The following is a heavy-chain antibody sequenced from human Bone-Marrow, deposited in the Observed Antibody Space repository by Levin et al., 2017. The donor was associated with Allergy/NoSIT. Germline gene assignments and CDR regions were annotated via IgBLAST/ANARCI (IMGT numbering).Heavy chain of an antibody. CDR3: SRGWISVAAFDY. V-gene: IGHV4-61*02. Sequence: NPSETLSLTCTVSGDSISSGSYYWTWIRQPAGKGLEWIGRVYTSGRTFYNPSLKSRATISLDVSNNQFSLRLTSLTAADTAVYYCSRGWISVAAFDYWGQGILVTVSS. CDR1: GDSISSGSYY. CDR2: VYTSGRT. J-gene: IGHJ4*02. D-gene: IGHD6-19*01.